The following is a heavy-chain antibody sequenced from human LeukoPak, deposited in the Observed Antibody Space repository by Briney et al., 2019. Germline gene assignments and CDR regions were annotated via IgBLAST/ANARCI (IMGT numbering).Heavy chain of an antibody. V-gene: IGHV3-30*04. CDR2: ISYDGSNK. Sequence: PGGSLRLSCAASGFTFSSYAMHWVRQAPGKGLEWVAVISYDGSNKYYADSVKGRFTISRDNSKNTLYLQMNSLRAEDTAVYYCAKDIYGRLLWFGELFDYWGQGTLVTVSS. J-gene: IGHJ4*02. D-gene: IGHD3-10*01. CDR3: AKDIYGRLLWFGELFDY. CDR1: GFTFSSYA.